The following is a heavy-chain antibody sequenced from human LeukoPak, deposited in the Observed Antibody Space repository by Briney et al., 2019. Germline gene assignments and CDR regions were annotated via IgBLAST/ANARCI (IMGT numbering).Heavy chain of an antibody. CDR1: GFTFSSYS. Sequence: RAGGSLRLSCSASGFTFSSYSMTWIRQAPGKGLEWVSSISTTSSYIYYADSVKGRFTISRDNAKNSLYLQMNSLRAEDTAVYYCARVLGYCSGGSCQGVDYWGQGTLVTVSS. V-gene: IGHV3-21*01. CDR3: ARVLGYCSGGSCQGVDY. CDR2: ISTTSSYI. J-gene: IGHJ4*02. D-gene: IGHD2-15*01.